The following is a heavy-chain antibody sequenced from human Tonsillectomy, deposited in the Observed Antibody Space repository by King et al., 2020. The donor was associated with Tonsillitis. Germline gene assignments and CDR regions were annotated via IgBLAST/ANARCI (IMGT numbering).Heavy chain of an antibody. Sequence: VQLVESGGGLVKPGGSLRLSCAASGFTFSSYSMNWVRQAPEKGLEWVSSISSSSSYIYYADSVKGRFNISRDNANNSLYLQMNSLRAEDTAVYYCARDQQLIRWGQGTLVTVSS. J-gene: IGHJ4*02. CDR3: ARDQQLIR. CDR2: ISSSSSYI. V-gene: IGHV3-21*01. CDR1: GFTFSSYS. D-gene: IGHD6-13*01.